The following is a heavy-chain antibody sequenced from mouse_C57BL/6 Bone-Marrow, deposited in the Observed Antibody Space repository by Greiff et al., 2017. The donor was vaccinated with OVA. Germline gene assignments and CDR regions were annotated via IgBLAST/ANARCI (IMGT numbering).Heavy chain of an antibody. CDR1: GFTFSDYY. Sequence: DVQLVESEGGLVQPGSSMKLSCTASGFTFSDYYMAWVRQVPEKGLEWVANINYDGSSTYYLDSLKSRFIISRDNAKNILYLQMSSLKSEDTATYWGERGGGGGGWFAYWGQGTLVTVSA. CDR2: INYDGSST. V-gene: IGHV5-16*01. CDR3: ERGGGGGGWFAY. J-gene: IGHJ3*01.